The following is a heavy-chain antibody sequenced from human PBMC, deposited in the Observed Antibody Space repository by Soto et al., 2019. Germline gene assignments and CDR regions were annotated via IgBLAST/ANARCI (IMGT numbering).Heavy chain of an antibody. J-gene: IGHJ4*02. V-gene: IGHV3-23*01. CDR2: IGDSGGMP. CDR3: AKGISTGIHRDYLDY. Sequence: PGGSLRLSCAASGFTFSNNAMSWVRQAPGKGLEWVSLIGDSGGMPYYPESVKGRFTISRDTSRNTLYLQMNSLRVEDTAIYYCAKGISTGIHRDYLDYWGQGTLGTAS. CDR1: GFTFSNNA. D-gene: IGHD3-10*01.